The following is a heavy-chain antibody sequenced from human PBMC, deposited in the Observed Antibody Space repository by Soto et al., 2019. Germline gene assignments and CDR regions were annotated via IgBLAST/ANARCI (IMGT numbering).Heavy chain of an antibody. CDR1: GFTFSSYW. D-gene: IGHD4-4*01. J-gene: IGHJ6*03. CDR3: ASNGLQPEYYYYYMDV. Sequence: GGSLRLSCAASGFTFSSYWMHWVRQAPGKGLVWVSRINSDGSSTSYADSVKGRFTISRDNAKNTLYLQMNSLRAEDTAVYYCASNGLQPEYYYYYMDVWGKGTTVTVSS. CDR2: INSDGSST. V-gene: IGHV3-74*01.